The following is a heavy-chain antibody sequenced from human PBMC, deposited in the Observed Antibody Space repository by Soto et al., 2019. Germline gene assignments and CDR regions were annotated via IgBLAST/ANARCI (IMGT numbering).Heavy chain of an antibody. J-gene: IGHJ6*03. V-gene: IGHV1-3*01. Sequence: ASVKVSCKASGYTFTSYAMHWVRQAPGQRLEWMGWINAGNGNTKYSQKFQGRVTITRDTSASTAYMELSSLRSEDTAVYYCARDLGYCSGGSCRYYYYYMDVWGKGTTVTVSS. D-gene: IGHD2-15*01. CDR2: INAGNGNT. CDR1: GYTFTSYA. CDR3: ARDLGYCSGGSCRYYYYYMDV.